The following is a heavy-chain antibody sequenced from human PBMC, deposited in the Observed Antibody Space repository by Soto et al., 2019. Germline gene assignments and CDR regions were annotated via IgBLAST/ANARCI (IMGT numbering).Heavy chain of an antibody. CDR2: IYWADDK. CDR1: GFSITGNGEG. CDR3: AHGYVQLLATFHYFDS. J-gene: IGHJ4*02. Sequence: SGPTLVNPTQTLTLTCTFSGFSITGNGEGVGWIRQPPGKALEWLALIYWADDKRYSPSLRNRLTITLDNSKDQVILTMTDMGPADTATYYCAHGYVQLLATFHYFDSWGQGTQVTLSS. V-gene: IGHV2-5*02. D-gene: IGHD2-2*01.